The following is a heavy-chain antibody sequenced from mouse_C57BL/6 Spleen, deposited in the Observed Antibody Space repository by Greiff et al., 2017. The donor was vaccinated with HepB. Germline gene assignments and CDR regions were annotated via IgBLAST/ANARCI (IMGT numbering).Heavy chain of an antibody. CDR3: ASHYDGFWYFDV. D-gene: IGHD2-3*01. CDR2: ISYDGSN. J-gene: IGHJ1*03. CDR1: GYSITSGYY. Sequence: EVQLQESGPGLVKPSQSLSLTCSVTGYSITSGYYWNWIRQFPGNKLEWMGYISYDGSNNYNPSLKNRISITRDTSKNQFFLKLNSVTTEDTATYYCASHYDGFWYFDVWGTGTTVTVSS. V-gene: IGHV3-6*01.